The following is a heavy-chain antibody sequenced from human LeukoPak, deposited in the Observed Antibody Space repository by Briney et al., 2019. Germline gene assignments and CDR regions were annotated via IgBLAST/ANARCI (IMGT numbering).Heavy chain of an antibody. J-gene: IGHJ4*02. CDR3: ARSRLRLFYFDY. D-gene: IGHD5-12*01. V-gene: IGHV1-69*13. CDR1: GYTFTSYA. Sequence: SVKVSCKASGYTFTSYAISWVRQAPGQGLEWMGGIIPIFGTANYAQKFQGRVTITADESTSTAYMELSSLRSEDTAVYYCARSRLRLFYFDYWGQGTLVTVSS. CDR2: IIPIFGTA.